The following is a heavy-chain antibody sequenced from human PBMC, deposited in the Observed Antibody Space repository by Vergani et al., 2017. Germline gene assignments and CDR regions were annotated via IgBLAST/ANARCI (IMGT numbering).Heavy chain of an antibody. Sequence: QVQLVESGGGLVKPGGSLRLSCAASGFTFSDYYMSWIRPAPGKGLEWVSYISSSGSTIYYADSVKGRFTISRDNAKNSLSLQMNSLRAEDTAVYYCARDANDSSGYVIWDAFDIWGQGTMVTVSS. D-gene: IGHD3-22*01. V-gene: IGHV3-11*01. CDR3: ARDANDSSGYVIWDAFDI. CDR2: ISSSGSTI. CDR1: GFTFSDYY. J-gene: IGHJ3*02.